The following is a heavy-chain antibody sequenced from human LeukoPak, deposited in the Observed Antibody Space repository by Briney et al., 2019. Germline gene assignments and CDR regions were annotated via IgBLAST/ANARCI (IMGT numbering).Heavy chain of an antibody. Sequence: ASESLSLTCTVSGGSISSYYWSWIRQPPGKGLEWIGYIYYSGSTNYNPSLKSRVTISVDTPKNQLSLKLSSVTAADTAVYYCARVHYYDNSGYWFFDYWGQGTLVTVSS. V-gene: IGHV4-59*12. CDR2: IYYSGST. D-gene: IGHD3-22*01. CDR1: GGSISSYY. J-gene: IGHJ4*02. CDR3: ARVHYYDNSGYWFFDY.